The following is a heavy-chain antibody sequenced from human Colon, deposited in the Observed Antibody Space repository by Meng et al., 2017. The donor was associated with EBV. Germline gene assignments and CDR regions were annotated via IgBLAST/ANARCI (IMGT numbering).Heavy chain of an antibody. D-gene: IGHD2-21*02. Sequence: VQLYESGPGLGKPSGTLCRTCVFPAGSLSNRNWWSWVRQPPGEGLEWIGEIYHSGSTNYNPSLKSRVTISVDESKNQFSLRLSSVTAADTAVYYCARVGAYCGGDCYHPRWGQGTLVTVSS. J-gene: IGHJ4*02. CDR1: AGSLSNRNW. V-gene: IGHV4-4*02. CDR3: ARVGAYCGGDCYHPR. CDR2: IYHSGST.